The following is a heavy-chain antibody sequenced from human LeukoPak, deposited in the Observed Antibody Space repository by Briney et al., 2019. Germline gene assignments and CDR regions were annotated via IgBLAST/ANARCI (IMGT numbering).Heavy chain of an antibody. CDR2: ISSSGSTI. CDR3: ARDGTLRYFDWLPTPRGNWFDP. D-gene: IGHD3-9*01. Sequence: PGGSLRLSCAASGFTFSDYYMSWIRQAPGKGLEWVSYISSSGSTIYYADSVKGRFTISRDNAKNSLYLQMNSLRAEDTAVYYCARDGTLRYFDWLPTPRGNWFDPWGQGTLVTVSS. J-gene: IGHJ5*02. CDR1: GFTFSDYY. V-gene: IGHV3-11*04.